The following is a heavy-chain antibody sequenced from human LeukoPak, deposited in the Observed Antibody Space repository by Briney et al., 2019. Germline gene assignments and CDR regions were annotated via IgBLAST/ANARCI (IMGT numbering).Heavy chain of an antibody. Sequence: SETLSRTCTVSGGSISSYYWSWIRQPPGKGLEWIGYIYYSGSTNYNPSLKSRVTISVDTSKNQFSLKLSSVTAADTAVYYCARSRRGYSYGLYYWGQGTLVTVSS. CDR1: GGSISSYY. J-gene: IGHJ4*02. CDR2: IYYSGST. V-gene: IGHV4-59*01. D-gene: IGHD5-18*01. CDR3: ARSRRGYSYGLYY.